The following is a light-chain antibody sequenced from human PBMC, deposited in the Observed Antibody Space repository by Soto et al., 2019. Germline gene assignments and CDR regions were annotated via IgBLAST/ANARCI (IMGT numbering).Light chain of an antibody. CDR2: DVS. Sequence: QSALTQPRSVSGSPGQSVTISCTGNSSDVGGYNYVSWYQQHPGKAPKLMIYDVSKRPSGVPDRFSGSKSGNTASLTISGLQAEDEADYYCCSYAGSPWVFGGGTKLTVL. V-gene: IGLV2-11*01. J-gene: IGLJ3*02. CDR1: SSDVGGYNY. CDR3: CSYAGSPWV.